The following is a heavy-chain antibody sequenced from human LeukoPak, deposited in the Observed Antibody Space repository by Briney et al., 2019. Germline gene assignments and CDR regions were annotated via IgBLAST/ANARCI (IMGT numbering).Heavy chain of an antibody. Sequence: SETLSLTCTVSGGSISSGGYFWTWIRQPPGKGLEWIGYIYHSGSTYYNPSLKSRVTISVDRSKNQFSLKLSSVTAADTAVYYCARDGIAAAGFDAFDIWGQGTMVTVSS. CDR1: GGSISSGGYF. J-gene: IGHJ3*02. CDR3: ARDGIAAAGFDAFDI. V-gene: IGHV4-30-2*01. D-gene: IGHD6-13*01. CDR2: IYHSGST.